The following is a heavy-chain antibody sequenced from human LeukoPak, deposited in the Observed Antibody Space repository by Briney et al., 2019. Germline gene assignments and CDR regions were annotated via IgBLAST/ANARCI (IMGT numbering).Heavy chain of an antibody. CDR2: IIPIFGIA. CDR3: ASGSRSSWYPYYYYGMDV. J-gene: IGHJ6*02. Sequence: SVKVSCKASGGTFSSYATSWVRQAPGQGLEWMGRIIPIFGIANYAQKFQGRVTITADKSTSTAYMELSSLRSEDTAVYYCASGSRSSWYPYYYYGMDVWGQGTTVTVSS. D-gene: IGHD6-13*01. V-gene: IGHV1-69*04. CDR1: GGTFSSYA.